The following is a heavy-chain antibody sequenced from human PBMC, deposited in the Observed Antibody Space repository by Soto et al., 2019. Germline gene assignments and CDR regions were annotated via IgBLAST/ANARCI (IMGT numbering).Heavy chain of an antibody. Sequence: ASVKVSCKASGGTFSSYAISWVRQAPGQGLEWMGGIIPIFGTANYAQKFQGRVTITADESTSTAYMELSSLRSEDTAVYYCAKNYGSGSVPFDYWGQGTLVTVSS. CDR2: IIPIFGTA. CDR3: AKNYGSGSVPFDY. J-gene: IGHJ4*02. V-gene: IGHV1-69*13. CDR1: GGTFSSYA. D-gene: IGHD3-10*01.